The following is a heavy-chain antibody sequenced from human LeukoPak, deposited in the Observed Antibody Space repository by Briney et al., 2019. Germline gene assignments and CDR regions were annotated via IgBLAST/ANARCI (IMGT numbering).Heavy chain of an antibody. D-gene: IGHD6-13*01. CDR2: IYHSGST. CDR1: GGSISSGGYY. Sequence: MSSETLSLTCTVSGGSISSGGYYWSWIRQPPGKGLEWIGYIYHSGSTYYNPSLKSRVTISVDTSKNQFSLKLSSVTAADTAVYYCASTRFTGYSSSWGIDYWGQGTLVTVSS. CDR3: ASTRFTGYSSSWGIDY. J-gene: IGHJ4*02. V-gene: IGHV4-30-2*02.